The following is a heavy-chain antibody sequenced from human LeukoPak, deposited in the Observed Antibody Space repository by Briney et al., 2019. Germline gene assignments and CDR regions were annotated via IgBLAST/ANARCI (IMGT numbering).Heavy chain of an antibody. CDR3: ARGTPYDFWSGYYFSYYFDY. CDR1: GGSISSGDHY. CDR2: IYYSGST. J-gene: IGHJ4*02. V-gene: IGHV4-30-4*01. Sequence: SETLSLTCTVSGGSISSGDHYWSWIRQPPGKGLEWIGYIYYSGSTYYNPSLKSRVTISVDTSKNQFSLKLSSVTAADTAVYYCARGTPYDFWSGYYFSYYFDYWGQGTLVTVSS. D-gene: IGHD3-3*01.